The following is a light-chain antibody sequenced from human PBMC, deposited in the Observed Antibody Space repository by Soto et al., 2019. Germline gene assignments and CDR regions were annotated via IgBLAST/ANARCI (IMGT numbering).Light chain of an antibody. CDR3: SSYTSSSTLV. V-gene: IGLV2-14*01. CDR2: DVS. J-gene: IGLJ1*01. CDR1: SSDDGGYNF. Sequence: QSALTQPASVSGSPGQSITISCTGTSSDDGGYNFVSWYQQHPGKAPKLMIYDVSNRPSGLSNRFSGSKSSNTASLTISGLQAEDEADYYCSSYTSSSTLVFVTGTKLTVL.